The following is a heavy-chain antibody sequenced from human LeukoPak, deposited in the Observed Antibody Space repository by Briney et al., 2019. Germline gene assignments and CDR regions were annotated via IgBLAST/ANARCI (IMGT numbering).Heavy chain of an antibody. CDR3: AKEREDIVATIEAFDI. CDR2: ISYDGSNK. J-gene: IGHJ3*02. Sequence: GGSLRLSCAASGFTFSSYGMHWVRQAPGKGLEWVAVISYDGSNKYYADSVKGRFTISRDNSRNTLYLQMNSLRAEDTAVYYCAKEREDIVATIEAFDIWGQGTMVTVSS. V-gene: IGHV3-30*18. D-gene: IGHD5-12*01. CDR1: GFTFSSYG.